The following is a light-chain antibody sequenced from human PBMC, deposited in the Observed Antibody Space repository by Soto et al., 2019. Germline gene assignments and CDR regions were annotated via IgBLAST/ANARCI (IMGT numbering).Light chain of an antibody. J-gene: IGLJ3*02. Sequence: QSVLTQPPSVSGAPGQKVTISCTRSSSNIGAAYDVHWYQHLPGTAPKLLIYGNNNRPSGVPVRFSGSKSGTSASLAITGLQAEDEADYYSLSYDRSLSGCVSGGGNQLTFL. V-gene: IGLV1-40*01. CDR1: SSNIGAAYD. CDR2: GNN. CDR3: LSYDRSLSGCV.